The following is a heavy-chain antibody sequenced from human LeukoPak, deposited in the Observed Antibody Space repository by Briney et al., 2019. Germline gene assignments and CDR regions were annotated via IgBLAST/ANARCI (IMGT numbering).Heavy chain of an antibody. D-gene: IGHD3-10*01. CDR1: GYTFTGYY. J-gene: IGHJ6*03. CDR3: AIGSGSYFPYYYYMDV. V-gene: IGHV1-2*02. Sequence: ASVKVSCKASGYTFTGYYMHWVRQAPGQGLERMGWINPNSGGTNYAQKFQGRVTMTRDTSISTAYMELSRLRSDDTAVYYCAIGSGSYFPYYYYMDVWGKGTTVTVSS. CDR2: INPNSGGT.